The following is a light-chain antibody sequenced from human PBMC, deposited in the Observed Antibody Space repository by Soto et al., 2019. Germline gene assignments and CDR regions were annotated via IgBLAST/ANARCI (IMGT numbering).Light chain of an antibody. CDR1: SSDVGSYDL. V-gene: IGLV2-23*02. Sequence: QSALTQPASVSGSPGQPITISSTGTSSDVGSYDLVSWYQQHPDKAPKLLLFEVSKRPSGVSIRFSGSKSGNTASLTISGLQPEDEADYYCCSYATPRLFGGGTKVTVL. J-gene: IGLJ2*01. CDR3: CSYATPRL. CDR2: EVS.